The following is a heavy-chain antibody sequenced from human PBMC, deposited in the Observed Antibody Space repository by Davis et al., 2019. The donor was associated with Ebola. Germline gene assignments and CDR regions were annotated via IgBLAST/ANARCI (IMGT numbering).Heavy chain of an antibody. Sequence: GESLKISCATSGFTFSSYGIHWVRQAPGKGLEWVAVIWYDGSNKYYADSVKGRFTISRDNSKNTLYLQMHSLRADDTAVYYCARVLWVRGVINTLNDYWGQGTLVTVSS. CDR2: IWYDGSNK. CDR3: ARVLWVRGVINTLNDY. V-gene: IGHV3-33*01. CDR1: GFTFSSYG. J-gene: IGHJ4*02. D-gene: IGHD3-10*01.